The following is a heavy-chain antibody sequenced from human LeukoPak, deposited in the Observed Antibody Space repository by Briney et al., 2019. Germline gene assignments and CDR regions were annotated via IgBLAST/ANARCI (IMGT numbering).Heavy chain of an antibody. CDR2: IKQDASER. CDR3: ARDSRKGGYYSEF. D-gene: IGHD3-22*01. V-gene: IGHV3-7*01. J-gene: IGHJ4*02. CDR1: GFTFSSYW. Sequence: GGSLRLSCAASGFTFSSYWMTWVRQAPGKGLEWVANIKQDASERYYVDSVKGRFTISRDNAKNLVHLQMNSLRADDTAVYFCARDSRKGGYYSEFWGQGTVVTVSS.